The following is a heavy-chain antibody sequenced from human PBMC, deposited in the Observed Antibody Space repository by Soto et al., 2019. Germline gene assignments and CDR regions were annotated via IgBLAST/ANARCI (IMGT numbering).Heavy chain of an antibody. CDR2: IYPGDSDT. V-gene: IGHV5-51*01. CDR1: GYNFRHYY. Sequence: GESLKTSCQGSGYNFRHYYIAWVRQLPGRGLEWVGLIYPGDSDTRYNPSDQGQATISVDTSTDTAYVQWNRLKDADSGTYYCGGQRKVTKGGGQQGFDSWGQGTPVTVSS. J-gene: IGHJ4*02. D-gene: IGHD2-15*01. CDR3: GGQRKVTKGGGQQGFDS.